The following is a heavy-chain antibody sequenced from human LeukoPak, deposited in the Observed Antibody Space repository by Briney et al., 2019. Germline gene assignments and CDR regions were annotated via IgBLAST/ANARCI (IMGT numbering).Heavy chain of an antibody. CDR2: IYVSGST. V-gene: IGHV4-4*07. CDR1: GGSISSYY. Sequence: PSETLSLTCTVSGGSISSYYWSWIRQPAGKGAERIGRIYVSGSTNYNPSLKRRVTMSVDRSKNQFSLRLTSVTAADTAVYFCARENYDYGDPIYFDYWGQGTLVTVSS. J-gene: IGHJ4*02. D-gene: IGHD4-17*01. CDR3: ARENYDYGDPIYFDY.